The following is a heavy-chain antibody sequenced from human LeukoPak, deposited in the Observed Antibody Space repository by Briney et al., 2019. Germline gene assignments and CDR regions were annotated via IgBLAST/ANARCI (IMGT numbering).Heavy chain of an antibody. V-gene: IGHV4-61*01. CDR1: GGSVSSGSYY. D-gene: IGHD3-10*01. J-gene: IGHJ5*02. CDR3: ARYDYGSGSSRNWFDP. Sequence: RTSETLSLTCTVSGGSVSSGSYYWSWIPQPPGKGLEWIGYIYYSGSTNYNPSLKSRVTISVDTSKNQFSLKLSSVTAADTAVYYCARYDYGSGSSRNWFDPWGQGTLVTVSS. CDR2: IYYSGST.